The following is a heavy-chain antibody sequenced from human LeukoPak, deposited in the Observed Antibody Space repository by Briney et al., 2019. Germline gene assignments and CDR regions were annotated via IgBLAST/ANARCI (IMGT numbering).Heavy chain of an antibody. Sequence: GGSLRLSCAASGFGVSVNYMSWVRQAPGKGLEWVSVLYASGTTKYADSVKGRFTISRDSSKNTLYLQMNNLRAEDTAVFYCARVPQSVRFLEWLNFDLWGRGTLVTVSS. D-gene: IGHD3-3*01. CDR3: ARVPQSVRFLEWLNFDL. V-gene: IGHV3-66*01. CDR1: GFGVSVNY. J-gene: IGHJ2*01. CDR2: LYASGTT.